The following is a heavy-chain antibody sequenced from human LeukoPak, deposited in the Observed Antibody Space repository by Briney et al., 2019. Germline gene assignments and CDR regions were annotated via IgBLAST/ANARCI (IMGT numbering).Heavy chain of an antibody. V-gene: IGHV4-59*01. D-gene: IGHD6-13*01. Sequence: PSETLSLTCTVSGGSISSYYWSWIRQPPGKGLEWIGYIYYSGSTNYNPSLKSRVTISVDTSKNQFSLKLSSVTAADTAVDYCARDRAGYSSSYADVWGQGTTVTVSS. CDR2: IYYSGST. J-gene: IGHJ6*02. CDR3: ARDRAGYSSSYADV. CDR1: GGSISSYY.